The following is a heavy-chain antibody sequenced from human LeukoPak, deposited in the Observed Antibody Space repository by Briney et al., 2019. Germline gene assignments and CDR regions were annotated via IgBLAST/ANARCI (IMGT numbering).Heavy chain of an antibody. CDR3: GRDGGRARVHPYY. Sequence: GASVKVFCEASGYTFNGYYMHWVRQAPGQGLEWMGWINPNSGGTNYAQKFQGRVTMTRDTSISTAYMELSRLRFDDTAVYYCGRDGGRARVHPYYWGQGTLVTVSS. CDR2: INPNSGGT. CDR1: GYTFNGYY. J-gene: IGHJ4*02. D-gene: IGHD2-15*01. V-gene: IGHV1-2*02.